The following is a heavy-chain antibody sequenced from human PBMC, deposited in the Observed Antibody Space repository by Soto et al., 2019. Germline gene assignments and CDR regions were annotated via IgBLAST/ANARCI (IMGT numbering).Heavy chain of an antibody. D-gene: IGHD2-8*01. V-gene: IGHV3-15*01. CDR1: GFTFSNAW. CDR2: IKSKTDGGTT. J-gene: IGHJ4*02. Sequence: GGSLRLSCAASGFTFSNAWMSWVRQAPGKGLEWVGRIKSKTDGGTTDYAAPVKGRFTISRDDSKNTLYLQMNSLKTEDTAVYYCTTSPLMVYVYFDYWGQGTLVTVSS. CDR3: TTSPLMVYVYFDY.